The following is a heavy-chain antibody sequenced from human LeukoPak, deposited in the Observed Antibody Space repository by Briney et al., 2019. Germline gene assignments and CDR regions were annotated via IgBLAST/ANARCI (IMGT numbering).Heavy chain of an antibody. J-gene: IGHJ4*02. CDR3: ARERGYSGYDDY. CDR2: IYYSGST. Sequence: SETLSLTCTVSGGSISSSSYYWGWIRQPPGKGLEWIGSIYYSGSTYYHPSLKSRVTISVDTSKNQFSLKLSSVTAADTAVYYCARERGYSGYDDYWGQGTLVTVSS. CDR1: GGSISSSSYY. D-gene: IGHD5-12*01. V-gene: IGHV4-39*02.